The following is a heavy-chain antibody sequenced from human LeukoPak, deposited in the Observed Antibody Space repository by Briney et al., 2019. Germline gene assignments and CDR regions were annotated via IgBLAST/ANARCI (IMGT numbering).Heavy chain of an antibody. CDR3: ARDPYDFWSGSPGYYYYYMDV. CDR1: GGTFSSYA. V-gene: IGHV1-69*05. D-gene: IGHD3-3*01. J-gene: IGHJ6*03. Sequence: APVKVSCKASGGTFSSYAISWVRQAPGQGLEWMGGIIPIFGTANYAQKFQGRVTITTDESTSTAYMELSSLRSEDTAVYYCARDPYDFWSGSPGYYYYYMDVWGKGTTVTVSS. CDR2: IIPIFGTA.